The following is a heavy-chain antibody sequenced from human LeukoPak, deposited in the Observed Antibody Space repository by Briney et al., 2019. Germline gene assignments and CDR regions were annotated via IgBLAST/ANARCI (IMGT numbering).Heavy chain of an antibody. V-gene: IGHV3-23*01. CDR2: ISGSGGST. D-gene: IGHD2-15*01. J-gene: IGHJ4*02. Sequence: PGGSLRLSCAASGFTFSSYAMSWVRQAPGKGLEWVSAISGSGGSTYYADSMKGRFTISRDNSKNTLYLQMNSLRAEDTAVYYCAKGVGDTCYSPLDYWGQGTLLTVSS. CDR3: AKGVGDTCYSPLDY. CDR1: GFTFSSYA.